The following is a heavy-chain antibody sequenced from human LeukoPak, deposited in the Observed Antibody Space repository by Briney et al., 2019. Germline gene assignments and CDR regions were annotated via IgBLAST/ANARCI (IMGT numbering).Heavy chain of an antibody. V-gene: IGHV3-30-3*01. J-gene: IGHJ4*02. CDR2: ISYDGSNK. Sequence: ERSLRLSCAASGFTFSNYAMHWVRQAPGKGLEWVAVISYDGSNKYYADSVKGRFTISRDISKNTLYLQMNSLRAEDTAVYYCARDPDSSGYHDYWGQGTLVTVSS. CDR3: ARDPDSSGYHDY. CDR1: GFTFSNYA. D-gene: IGHD3-22*01.